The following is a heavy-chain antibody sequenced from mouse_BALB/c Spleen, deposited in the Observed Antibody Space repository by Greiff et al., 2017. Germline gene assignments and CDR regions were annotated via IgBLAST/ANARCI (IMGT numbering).Heavy chain of an antibody. Sequence: DVQLVESGGGLVQPGGSRKLSCAASGFTFSSFGMHWVRQAPEKGLEWVAYISSGSSTIYYADTVKGRFTISRDNPKNTLFLQMTSLRSEDTAMYYCARSIYYGNYVNYFDYWGQGTTLTVSS. D-gene: IGHD2-1*01. J-gene: IGHJ2*01. CDR3: ARSIYYGNYVNYFDY. CDR2: ISSGSSTI. V-gene: IGHV5-17*02. CDR1: GFTFSSFG.